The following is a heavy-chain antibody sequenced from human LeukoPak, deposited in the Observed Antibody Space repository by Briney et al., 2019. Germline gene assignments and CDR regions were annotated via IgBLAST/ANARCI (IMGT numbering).Heavy chain of an antibody. Sequence: PGGSLRLSCAASGFTVSSNYMSWVPQAPGKGLEWVSVIYSGGSTYYADSVKGRFTISRDNSKNTLYLQMNSLRAEDTAVYYCARSEFFSTCSSTSCYEVAEYFQHWGQGTLVTVSS. V-gene: IGHV3-53*01. D-gene: IGHD2-2*01. CDR1: GFTVSSNY. J-gene: IGHJ1*01. CDR2: IYSGGST. CDR3: ARSEFFSTCSSTSCYEVAEYFQH.